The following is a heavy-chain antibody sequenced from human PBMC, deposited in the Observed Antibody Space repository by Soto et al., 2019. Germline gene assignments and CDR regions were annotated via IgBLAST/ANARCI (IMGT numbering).Heavy chain of an antibody. CDR1: GGSFSGYY. CDR3: ARDSSSWHRGGFDY. Sequence: SETLSLTCAVYGGSFSGYYCSWIRHPPGKGLGWIGEINHSGITNYNPSLKSRVTISVDTSKNQFSLKLSSVTAAHTAVYYCARDSSSWHRGGFDYSGQGNLVSVSS. D-gene: IGHD6-13*01. J-gene: IGHJ4*02. V-gene: IGHV4-34*01. CDR2: INHSGIT.